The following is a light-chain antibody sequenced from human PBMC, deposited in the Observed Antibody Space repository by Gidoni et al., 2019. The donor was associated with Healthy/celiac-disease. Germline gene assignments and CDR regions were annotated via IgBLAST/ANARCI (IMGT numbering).Light chain of an antibody. Sequence: QLVLTQSPSASASLGAPVKLTCTPSSGHSSYAIAWHQQQPEKGPRYLMKLNSDGSHSKGDGIPDRFSGSSSGAERYLTISSLQSEDEADYYCRTWGTGIVVFGGGTKLTVL. CDR2: LNSDGSH. CDR3: RTWGTGIVV. V-gene: IGLV4-69*01. CDR1: SGHSSYA. J-gene: IGLJ2*01.